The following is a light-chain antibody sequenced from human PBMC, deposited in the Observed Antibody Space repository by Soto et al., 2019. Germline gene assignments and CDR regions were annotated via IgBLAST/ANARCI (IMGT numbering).Light chain of an antibody. CDR1: QDISSY. V-gene: IGKV1-8*01. J-gene: IGKJ3*01. CDR3: QQYYSYPFT. Sequence: AIRLTQSPSSLSASTGDRVTINCRASQDISSYLAWYQKKPGKAPKLLIYAASTLQSGVPSRFSGGGSGTDFTLTISCLQSEDFATYFCQQYYSYPFTFGPGTKVDIK. CDR2: AAS.